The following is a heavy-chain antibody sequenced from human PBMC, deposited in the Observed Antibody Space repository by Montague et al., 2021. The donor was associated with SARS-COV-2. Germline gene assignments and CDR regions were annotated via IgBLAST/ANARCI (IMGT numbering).Heavy chain of an antibody. CDR1: GFPFDDYA. V-gene: IGHV3-9*01. CDR3: AKISSWYVGDYFDY. J-gene: IGHJ4*02. D-gene: IGHD6-13*01. Sequence: SLRLSCAASGFPFDDYAMHWVRQAPGKGLEWVSGISWNSGSIGYADSVKGRFTISRDNAKNSLYLQMNSLRAEDTALYYCAKISSWYVGDYFDYWGQGTLVTVSS. CDR2: ISWNSGSI.